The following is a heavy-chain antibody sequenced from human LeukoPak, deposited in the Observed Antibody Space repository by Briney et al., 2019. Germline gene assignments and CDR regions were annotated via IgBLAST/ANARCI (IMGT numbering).Heavy chain of an antibody. CDR3: ITRGVVA. Sequence: GGSLRLSCAASGFPFTNAWMNWVRQAPGKGLEWVGRTKSKTDGGTIDYAAPVKGRFTISRDDSKNTLHLQMNSLKAEDTAVYYCITRGVVAWGQGTLVTVSS. V-gene: IGHV3-15*07. J-gene: IGHJ4*02. CDR2: TKSKTDGGTI. CDR1: GFPFTNAW. D-gene: IGHD2-15*01.